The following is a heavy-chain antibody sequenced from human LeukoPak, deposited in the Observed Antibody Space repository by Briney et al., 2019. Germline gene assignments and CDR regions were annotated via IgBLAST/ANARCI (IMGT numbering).Heavy chain of an antibody. CDR3: VKYGSGTYVTTNDY. CDR1: GFTFSSYA. Sequence: GGSLRLSCAASGFTFSSYAMSWVRQAPGKGLEWVSAISGSGGSTYYADSVKGRFTISRDNSKNMLYLEMNSLRAEDTGVYYCVKYGSGTYVTTNDYWGQGTLVTVSS. V-gene: IGHV3-23*01. J-gene: IGHJ4*02. D-gene: IGHD3-10*01. CDR2: ISGSGGST.